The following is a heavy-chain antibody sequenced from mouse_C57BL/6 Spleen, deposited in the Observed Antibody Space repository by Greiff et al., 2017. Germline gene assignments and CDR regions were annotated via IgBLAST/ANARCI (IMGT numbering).Heavy chain of an antibody. J-gene: IGHJ4*01. D-gene: IGHD2-4*01. V-gene: IGHV3-6*01. CDR3: ARWTYDYGNSYFAMDY. CDR1: GYSITSGYY. Sequence: DVHLVESGPGLVKPSQSLSLTCSVTGYSITSGYYWNWIRHPPGNKLEWMGYISYDGSNNYNPSLKNRITITRDTSKKQFFLKLNSVTTEDTATYCCARWTYDYGNSYFAMDYWGQRTSATVSS. CDR2: ISYDGSN.